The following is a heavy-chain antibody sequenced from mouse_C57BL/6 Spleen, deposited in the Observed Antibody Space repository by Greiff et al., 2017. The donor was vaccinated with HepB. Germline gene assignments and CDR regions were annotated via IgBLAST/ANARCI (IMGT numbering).Heavy chain of an antibody. Sequence: QVQLQQSGAELVKPGASVKLSCKASGYTFTSYWMQWVKQRPGQGLEWIGEIDPSDSYTNYNQKFKGKATLTVDTSSSTAYMQLSSLTSEDSAVYYCATITTGAMDYWGQGTSVTVSS. V-gene: IGHV1-50*01. CDR1: GYTFTSYW. D-gene: IGHD1-2*01. CDR2: IDPSDSYT. CDR3: ATITTGAMDY. J-gene: IGHJ4*01.